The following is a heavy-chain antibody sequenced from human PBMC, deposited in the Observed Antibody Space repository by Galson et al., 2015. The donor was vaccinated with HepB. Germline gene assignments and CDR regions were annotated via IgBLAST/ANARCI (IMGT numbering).Heavy chain of an antibody. Sequence: SLRLSCAASGFTFSSYAMHWVRQAPGKGLEYVSAISSNGGSTYYADSVKGRFTISRDNSKNTLYLQMSSLRAEDTAVYYCVKGAVAGDYYYYYGMDVWGQGTTVTVSS. J-gene: IGHJ6*02. CDR2: ISSNGGST. CDR1: GFTFSSYA. CDR3: VKGAVAGDYYYYYGMDV. V-gene: IGHV3-64D*06. D-gene: IGHD6-19*01.